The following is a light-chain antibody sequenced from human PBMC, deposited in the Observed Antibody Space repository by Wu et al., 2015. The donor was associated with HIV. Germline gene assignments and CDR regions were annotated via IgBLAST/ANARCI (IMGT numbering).Light chain of an antibody. V-gene: IGKV3-20*01. CDR2: AAS. J-gene: IGKJ1*01. CDR3: QQYGTSPRT. Sequence: EIALTQFPGTQALSPGERVTLSCRASQSVRNDYLAWYQQKPGQAPRVLIYAASSRATGIPNRFSGSGSGTDFTLTISSLESEDFAVYYCQQYGTSPRTFGQGTKVEIK. CDR1: QSVRNDY.